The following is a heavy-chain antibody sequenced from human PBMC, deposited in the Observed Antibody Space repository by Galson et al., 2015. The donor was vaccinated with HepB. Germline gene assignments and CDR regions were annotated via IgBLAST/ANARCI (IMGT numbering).Heavy chain of an antibody. CDR2: ISYDGSNK. CDR1: GFTFSSYG. Sequence: SLRLSCAASGFTFSSYGMHWVRQAPGKGLEWVAVISYDGSNKYYADSVKGRFTISRDNSKNTLYLQMNSLRAEDTAVYYCAKDALLNRYYYYYYGMDVWGQGTTVTVSS. CDR3: AKDALLNRYYYYYYGMDV. J-gene: IGHJ6*02. D-gene: IGHD2-2*02. V-gene: IGHV3-30*18.